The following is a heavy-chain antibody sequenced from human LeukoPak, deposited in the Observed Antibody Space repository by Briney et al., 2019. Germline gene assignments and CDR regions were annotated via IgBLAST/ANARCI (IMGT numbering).Heavy chain of an antibody. J-gene: IGHJ4*02. CDR1: GGSISSHY. CDR3: ARGSSSDY. V-gene: IGHV4-4*07. CDR2: ISTIEST. Sequence: SETLSLTCTVSGGSISSHYWSWIRQPAGRGLEWIGRISTIESTNYNPSLKSRVTMSVDTSKNKLSLKLSSVTAADTAVYYCARGSSSDYWGQGTLVTVSS. D-gene: IGHD6-13*01.